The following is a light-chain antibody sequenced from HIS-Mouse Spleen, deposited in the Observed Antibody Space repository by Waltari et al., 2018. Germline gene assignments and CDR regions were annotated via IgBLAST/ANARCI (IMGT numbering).Light chain of an antibody. J-gene: IGKJ1*01. V-gene: IGKV1-9*01. CDR1: LGISRY. CDR2: AAS. Sequence: DIQLTQSPSFLSASVGDRVTITCRSSLGISRYLAWYQQEPGKAPKPRIYAASPLQSGVASRFSRNVSETEFTLTISSLQPEDFATYYCQQLNSYPPAFGEGTKVEIK. CDR3: QQLNSYPPA.